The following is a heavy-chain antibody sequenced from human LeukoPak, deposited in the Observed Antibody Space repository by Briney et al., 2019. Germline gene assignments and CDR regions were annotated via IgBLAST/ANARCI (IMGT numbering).Heavy chain of an antibody. V-gene: IGHV1-3*04. CDR1: GYTFASYA. CDR2: INTGNGNT. D-gene: IGHD6-13*01. J-gene: IGHJ4*02. CDR3: AYCSSWSNFDY. Sequence: VASVKVSCKASGYTFASYAMHWVRQAPGQRLEWMGWINTGNGNTKYSQMFQGRVTITRDTSESTAYMELSSLRSEDTAVYYCAYCSSWSNFDYWGQGTLVTVSS.